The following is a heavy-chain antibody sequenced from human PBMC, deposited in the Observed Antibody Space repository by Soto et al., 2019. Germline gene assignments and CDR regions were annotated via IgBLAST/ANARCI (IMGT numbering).Heavy chain of an antibody. CDR2: IWDDGSNK. V-gene: IGHV3-33*01. CDR3: ARDREPHITMVRGVFDD. CDR1: GFTFSSYG. D-gene: IGHD3-10*01. Sequence: ESGGGVVQPGRSLRLSCAASGFTFSSYGMHWVRQAPGKGLEWVAVIWDDGSNKYYADSVKGRFTISRDNFQTTLYLQMNSLRAEDTAVYYCARDREPHITMVRGVFDDAGQGTLVTVSS. J-gene: IGHJ4*02.